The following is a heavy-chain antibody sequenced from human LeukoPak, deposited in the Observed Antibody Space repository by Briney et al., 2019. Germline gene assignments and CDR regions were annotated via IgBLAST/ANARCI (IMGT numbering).Heavy chain of an antibody. CDR3: ARGNGSGYYFY. Sequence: SETLSLTCTVSGGSISSYYWSWIRQPPGKGLEWIGYIYYSGSTNYNPSLKSRVTISVDRSKNQFSLKLSSVTAADTAVYYCARGNGSGYYFYWGQGTLVTVSS. J-gene: IGHJ4*02. D-gene: IGHD3-3*01. CDR2: IYYSGST. CDR1: GGSISSYY. V-gene: IGHV4-59*12.